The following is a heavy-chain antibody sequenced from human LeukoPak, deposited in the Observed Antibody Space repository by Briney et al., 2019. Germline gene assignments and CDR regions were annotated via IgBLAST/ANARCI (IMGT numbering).Heavy chain of an antibody. D-gene: IGHD3-10*01. CDR1: GFTFSSYA. J-gene: IGHJ4*02. CDR2: ISGSGGST. CDR3: AKGIYGSGYFFDY. Sequence: PGGSLRLSCAASGFTFSSYAMSWVRQAPGKGLEWVSAISGSGGSTYYADSVKGRFTISRDNSKSTLYLQMNSLRAEDTAVYYCAKGIYGSGYFFDYWGQGTLVTVSS. V-gene: IGHV3-23*01.